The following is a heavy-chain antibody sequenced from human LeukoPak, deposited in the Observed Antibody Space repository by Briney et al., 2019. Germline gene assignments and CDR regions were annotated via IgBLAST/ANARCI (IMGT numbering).Heavy chain of an antibody. CDR3: ASDCSGGSCTYAFDI. Sequence: PSETLSLTCAVYVESFSGYYWSWIREPPWKGLEWIGEINHSGSTNYNPSLKSRVTISVDTSKNQFSLKLSSVTAADTAVYYCASDCSGGSCTYAFDIWGQGTMVTVSS. V-gene: IGHV4-34*01. D-gene: IGHD2-15*01. CDR2: INHSGST. CDR1: VESFSGYY. J-gene: IGHJ3*02.